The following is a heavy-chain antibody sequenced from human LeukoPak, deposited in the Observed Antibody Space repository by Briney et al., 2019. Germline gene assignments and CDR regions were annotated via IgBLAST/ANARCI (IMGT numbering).Heavy chain of an antibody. CDR2: IYYSGST. CDR3: ASVRGYSYYFDY. D-gene: IGHD5-18*01. V-gene: IGHV4-59*01. Sequence: SETLSLTCTVSGGSISSYYWSWIRQPPGKGLEWIGYIYYSGSTNYNPSLESRVTISVDTSKNQFSLKLSSVTAADTAVYYCASVRGYSYYFDYWGQGTLVTVSS. J-gene: IGHJ4*02. CDR1: GGSISSYY.